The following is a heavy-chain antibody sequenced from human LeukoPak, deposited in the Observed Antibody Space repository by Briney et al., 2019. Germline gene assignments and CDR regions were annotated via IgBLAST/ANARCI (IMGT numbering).Heavy chain of an antibody. CDR2: IDPNSGGT. CDR1: GYALTFYY. CDR3: TRLANWEKCYLDY. Sequence: GASVKLSCKSAGYALTFYYMHWVWHAPRQGQEWMGWIDPNSGGTNYAQKLPGRDTMTRDTYISTAYMELSRLRSDDTAVYYGTRLANWEKCYLDYWGQGTLVTVSS. J-gene: IGHJ4*02. V-gene: IGHV1-2*02. D-gene: IGHD7-27*01.